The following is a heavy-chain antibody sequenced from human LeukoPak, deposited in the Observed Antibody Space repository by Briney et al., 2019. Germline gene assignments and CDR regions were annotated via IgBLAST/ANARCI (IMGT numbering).Heavy chain of an antibody. CDR3: ARDSSSPT. D-gene: IGHD6-19*01. J-gene: IGHJ4*02. CDR2: IKQDGSEK. Sequence: PGGSLRLSCAASGFTFSTYLMGWVRQAPGKGLEWVANIKQDGSEKYYVDSVKGRFTISRDNAKNSLYLQMNSLRAEDTAVYHCARDSSSPTWGQGILVTVSS. V-gene: IGHV3-7*03. CDR1: GFTFSTYL.